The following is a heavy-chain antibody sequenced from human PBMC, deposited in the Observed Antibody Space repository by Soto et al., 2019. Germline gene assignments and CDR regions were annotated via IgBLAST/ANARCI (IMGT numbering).Heavy chain of an antibody. CDR1: GDTFNSYG. V-gene: IGHV1-69*01. CDR2: IIPVFGST. CDR3: AEGPAYSSGSHGNYYCYGLDV. Sequence: QVHLVQSGAEVRRPGSSVKVSCKASGDTFNSYGINWVRQAPGQGLEWMGGIIPVFGSTNYAPKFQGRVTYVADESTSTVNIEVTSLTSEDTAVYYCAEGPAYSSGSHGNYYCYGLDVWGQGTTVTVSS. D-gene: IGHD6-19*01. J-gene: IGHJ6*02.